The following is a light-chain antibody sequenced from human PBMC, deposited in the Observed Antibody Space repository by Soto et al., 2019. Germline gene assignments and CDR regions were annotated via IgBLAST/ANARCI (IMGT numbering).Light chain of an antibody. CDR1: SSDVGGYKY. Sequence: QSALTQPASVSGSPGQSITISCTGTSSDVGGYKYVSWYQQYAGKAPKLMIYEVSKRPSGVPARFSGSKSGNTASLTVSGLQSEDEADYYCTSYVGSDTWVFGGGTKLTVL. CDR2: EVS. J-gene: IGLJ3*02. V-gene: IGLV2-8*01. CDR3: TSYVGSDTWV.